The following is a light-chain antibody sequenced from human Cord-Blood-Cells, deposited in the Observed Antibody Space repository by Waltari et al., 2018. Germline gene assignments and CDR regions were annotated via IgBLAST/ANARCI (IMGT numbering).Light chain of an antibody. CDR2: EVS. CDR1: SSDVGGYNY. CDR3: SSYAGSNNYV. Sequence: QSALTQPPSASGSPGQSVTISCTGTSSDVGGYNYVSRYQQHPGKAPKLMIDEVSKRPSGVPDRFSGSKSGNTASLTVSGLQAEDEADYYCSSYAGSNNYVFGTGTKVTVL. V-gene: IGLV2-8*01. J-gene: IGLJ1*01.